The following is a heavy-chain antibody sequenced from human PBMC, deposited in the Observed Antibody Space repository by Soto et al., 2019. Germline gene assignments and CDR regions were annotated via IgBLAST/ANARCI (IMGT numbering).Heavy chain of an antibody. D-gene: IGHD6-19*01. CDR3: AREGSGWKYFDY. CDR1: GYTFIANY. V-gene: IGHV1-2*02. J-gene: IGHJ4*02. Sequence: ASVKVSCKGSGYTFIANYIQWVRQAPGQGLEWMGWINPNSGGTTYAQKFQGRVTLTRDTSITTAYMELSGLTSDDTAVYFCAREGSGWKYFDYWGQGSLVTVSS. CDR2: INPNSGGT.